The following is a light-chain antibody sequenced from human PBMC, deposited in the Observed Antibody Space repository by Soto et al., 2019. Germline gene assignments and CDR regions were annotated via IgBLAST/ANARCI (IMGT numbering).Light chain of an antibody. J-gene: IGKJ1*01. Sequence: EIVLPQSPATLSLSPGERATLSCRASQSVSSYLAWYQQKPGQAPRLLIYDASNRATGIPARFSGSGSGTDFTLTLSSLEPEDFAFYYCQQRSNWRTFGQGTKVEI. CDR1: QSVSSY. CDR3: QQRSNWRT. CDR2: DAS. V-gene: IGKV3-11*01.